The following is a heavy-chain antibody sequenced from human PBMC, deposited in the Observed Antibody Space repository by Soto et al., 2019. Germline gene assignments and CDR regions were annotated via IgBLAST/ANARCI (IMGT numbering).Heavy chain of an antibody. V-gene: IGHV4-59*08. J-gene: IGHJ5*02. CDR2: IYYSGST. Sequence: QVQLQESGPGLVKPSETLSLTCTVSGGSISSYYWSWIRQPPGKGLEWIGYIYYSGSTNYNPSLKSRVTISVDTSTNQFSLKLSSVTAADTAVYYCARRAGSSWYNWFDPWGQGTLVTVSS. D-gene: IGHD6-13*01. CDR1: GGSISSYY. CDR3: ARRAGSSWYNWFDP.